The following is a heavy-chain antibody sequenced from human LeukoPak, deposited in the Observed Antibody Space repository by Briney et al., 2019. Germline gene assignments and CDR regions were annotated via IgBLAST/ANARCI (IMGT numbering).Heavy chain of an antibody. Sequence: GGSLRLSCAASGFTFSSYSMNWVRQAPGKGLEWVSSISSSSSYIYYADSVKGRFTISRDNSKNTLYLQMNSLRAEDTAVYYCANYLEHAEVIDYWGQGTLVTVSS. J-gene: IGHJ4*02. D-gene: IGHD1-1*01. CDR2: ISSSSSYI. V-gene: IGHV3-21*04. CDR3: ANYLEHAEVIDY. CDR1: GFTFSSYS.